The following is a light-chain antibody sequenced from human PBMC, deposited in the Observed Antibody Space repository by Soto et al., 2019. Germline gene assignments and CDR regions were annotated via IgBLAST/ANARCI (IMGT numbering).Light chain of an antibody. Sequence: EIVLTQSPGSLSLSPGEGSTLSCRASETIKKNYLAWYQQQPGQAPGLLVYAASRRATGIPDRFSGGGSGTDFTLTISRLEPEDIAVFYCQQYAESPITFGQGTRLEI. CDR1: ETIKKNY. CDR2: AAS. J-gene: IGKJ5*01. CDR3: QQYAESPIT. V-gene: IGKV3-20*01.